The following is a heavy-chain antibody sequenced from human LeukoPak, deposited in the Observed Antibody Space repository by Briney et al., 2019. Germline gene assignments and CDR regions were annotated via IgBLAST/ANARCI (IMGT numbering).Heavy chain of an antibody. CDR1: GFTFSSYA. Sequence: GGSLRLSCAASGFTFSSYAMSWVRQAPGKGLEWVSAISGSGGSTYYADSVKGRFTISRDNSKNTLYLQMNSLRAEDTAVYYCAKVRSGSYRPGPVDYWGQGTLVTVSS. J-gene: IGHJ4*02. D-gene: IGHD1-26*01. CDR3: AKVRSGSYRPGPVDY. V-gene: IGHV3-23*01. CDR2: ISGSGGST.